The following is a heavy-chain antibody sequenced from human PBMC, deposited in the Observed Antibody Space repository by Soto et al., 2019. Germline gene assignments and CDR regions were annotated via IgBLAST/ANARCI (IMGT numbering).Heavy chain of an antibody. CDR1: VFTFSNCA. CDR3: VNEYTWNDHFDF. V-gene: IGHV3-23*01. D-gene: IGHD1-1*01. J-gene: IGHJ4*01. CDR2: ISGRGGSI. Sequence: VGSLRLSCEASVFTFSNCAMSCVRHSPGKWLEWVSRISGRGGSIDYADSGKGRFTISRDNSKNTLYLQMNSMRAEDTAIYYCVNEYTWNDHFDFWAHGTPVTVSS.